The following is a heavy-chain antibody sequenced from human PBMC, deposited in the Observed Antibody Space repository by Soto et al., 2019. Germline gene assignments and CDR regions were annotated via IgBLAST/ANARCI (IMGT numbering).Heavy chain of an antibody. V-gene: IGHV4-39*01. D-gene: IGHD6-13*01. CDR1: GGSMGSSSFY. Sequence: SETTYLTCTVSGGSMGSSSFYWGWIRQPPGKGLEWIGSIYYSGNTYYSPSLQSRVTISADTSKNQFSLKLSSVIAADTAVYYCARYSSSWSKYVQHWGRGTLVTVSS. J-gene: IGHJ1*01. CDR3: ARYSSSWSKYVQH. CDR2: IYYSGNT.